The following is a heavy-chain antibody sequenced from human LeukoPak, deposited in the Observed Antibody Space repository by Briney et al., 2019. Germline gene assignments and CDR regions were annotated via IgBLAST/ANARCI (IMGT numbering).Heavy chain of an antibody. D-gene: IGHD3-3*01. CDR1: GGSISSGGYS. V-gene: IGHV4-30-2*01. CDR2: IYHSGST. J-gene: IGHJ4*02. CDR3: AKSFYDFWSGLKYYFDY. Sequence: SQTLSLTCAVSGGSISSGGYSWSWIRQPPGKGLEWIGYIYHSGSTYYNPSLKSRVTISVDRSKNQFSLKLSSVTAADTAVYYCAKSFYDFWSGLKYYFDYWGQGTLVTVSS.